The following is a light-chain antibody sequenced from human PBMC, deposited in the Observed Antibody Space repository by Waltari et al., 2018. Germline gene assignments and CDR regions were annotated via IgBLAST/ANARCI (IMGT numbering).Light chain of an antibody. V-gene: IGLV2-14*03. CDR1: TSDLGGYNY. CDR3: SSYTSSFTEV. CDR2: DVS. Sequence: QSALTQPASVSGSPGQSITISCTGTTSDLGGYNYVSWYQQHPGKAPKLMIYDVSNRPSGVSNRFSGSKSGNTASLTISGLQAEDEADYYCSSYTSSFTEVFGGGTKLTVL. J-gene: IGLJ3*02.